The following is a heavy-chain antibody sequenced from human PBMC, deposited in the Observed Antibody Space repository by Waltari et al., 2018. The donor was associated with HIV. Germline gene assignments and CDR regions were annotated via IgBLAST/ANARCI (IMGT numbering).Heavy chain of an antibody. V-gene: IGHV3-21*01. CDR2: IGGGGSDI. CDR1: GFTFSDYT. J-gene: IGHJ4*02. Sequence: EVHLVETGGGLVKPGGSLRPSCPASGFTFSDYTMNWVRQAPGKGLEWVSSIGGGGSDIYYADSVKGRFTISRDNGKNSLYLQMNSLRAEDTALYYCARQFDYWGQGTLVTVSS. CDR3: ARQFDY.